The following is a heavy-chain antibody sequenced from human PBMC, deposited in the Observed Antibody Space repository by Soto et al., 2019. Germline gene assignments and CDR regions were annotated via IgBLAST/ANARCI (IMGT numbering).Heavy chain of an antibody. CDR3: ARDGSIGAAQGDFDY. V-gene: IGHV4-59*01. Sequence: SETLSLTCTVSGGSISSYYWSWIRQPPGKGLEWIGYIYYSGSTNYNPSLKSRVTISVDTSKNQFSLKLSSVTAADTAVYYCARDGSIGAAQGDFDYWGQGTLVTVSS. CDR2: IYYSGST. D-gene: IGHD6-13*01. J-gene: IGHJ4*02. CDR1: GGSISSYY.